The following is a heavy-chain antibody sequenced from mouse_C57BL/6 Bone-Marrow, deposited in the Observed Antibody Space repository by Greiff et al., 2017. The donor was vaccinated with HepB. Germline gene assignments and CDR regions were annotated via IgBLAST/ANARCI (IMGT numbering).Heavy chain of an antibody. Sequence: VQLQQSGPELVKPGASVKISCKASGYAFSSSWMNWVKQRPGKGLEWIGRIYPGDGDTNYNGKFKGKATLTADKSSSTAYMQISSLTSEDSAVYFCAREGITRWGQGTTLTVSS. V-gene: IGHV1-82*01. D-gene: IGHD1-1*01. CDR1: GYAFSSSW. CDR3: AREGITR. J-gene: IGHJ2*01. CDR2: IYPGDGDT.